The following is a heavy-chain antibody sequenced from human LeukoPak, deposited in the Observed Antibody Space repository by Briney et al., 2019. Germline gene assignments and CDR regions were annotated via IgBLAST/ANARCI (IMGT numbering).Heavy chain of an antibody. J-gene: IGHJ4*02. CDR2: INTNTGNP. D-gene: IGHD3-9*01. CDR1: GYTFTNYG. V-gene: IGHV7-4-1*02. CDR3: AMEGYYDILTGYWFDY. Sequence: ASVKVSCKSSGYTFTNYGISWVRQAPGQGLEWMGWINTNTGNPTYAQGFTGRFVFSLDTSVSTAYLQISSLKAEDTAVYYCAMEGYYDILTGYWFDYWGQGTLVTVSS.